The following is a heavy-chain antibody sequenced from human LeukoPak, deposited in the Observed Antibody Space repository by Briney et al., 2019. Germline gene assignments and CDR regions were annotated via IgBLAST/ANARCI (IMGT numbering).Heavy chain of an antibody. CDR2: MNPNSGNT. CDR3: ASGREYCSSRTCWGYYMDV. CDR1: GYTFTSYD. Sequence: GASVKVSCKASGYTFTSYDINWVRQATGQGLEWKGWMNPNSGNTGYAQKFQGRVTMTRNTSISTAYMELSRLRSDDTAVYYCASGREYCSSRTCWGYYMDVWGKGTTVTISS. J-gene: IGHJ6*03. V-gene: IGHV1-8*01. D-gene: IGHD2-2*01.